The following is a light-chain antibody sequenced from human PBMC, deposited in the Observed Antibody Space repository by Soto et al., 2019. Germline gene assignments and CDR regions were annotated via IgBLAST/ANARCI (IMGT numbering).Light chain of an antibody. J-gene: IGKJ5*01. CDR2: GAS. CDR1: QSVSSSY. Sequence: EIVLTQFPGTLSLSPGERVTLSCRASQSVSSSYVAWYQQKPGQAPRLLIYGASSRSTGIPDRFSGSRSGTDFNLTISRLEPEDFAVYYYQQYCSSPPITFGRGTGLEIK. V-gene: IGKV3-20*01. CDR3: QQYCSSPPIT.